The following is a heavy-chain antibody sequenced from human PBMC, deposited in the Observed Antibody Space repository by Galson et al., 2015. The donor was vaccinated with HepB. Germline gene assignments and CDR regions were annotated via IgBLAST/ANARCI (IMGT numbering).Heavy chain of an antibody. CDR2: ISAYNGNT. CDR1: DYTFTSYG. J-gene: IGHJ4*02. D-gene: IGHD2-2*02. V-gene: IGHV1-18*01. Sequence: SVKVSCKASDYTFTSYGISWVRQAPGQGLEWMGWISAYNGNTYYAQNLQGRVTTTTDTSTSTAYMELRSLRSDDTAVYYCARVGGTPGPRYCSSTSCYTFDYWGQGTLVTVSS. CDR3: ARVGGTPGPRYCSSTSCYTFDY.